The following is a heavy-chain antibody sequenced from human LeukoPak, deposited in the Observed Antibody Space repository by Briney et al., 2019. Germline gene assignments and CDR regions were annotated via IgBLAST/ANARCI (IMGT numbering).Heavy chain of an antibody. D-gene: IGHD2-8*01. Sequence: GASVKVSCKASGYTFINYGISWVRQAPGQGLEWMGWISAYNGNTNYAQKLQGRVTMTTDTSTSTAYMELRSLRSDDTAVYYCARASVCTNGVCFSLDYWGQGTLVTVSS. J-gene: IGHJ4*02. CDR2: ISAYNGNT. CDR3: ARASVCTNGVCFSLDY. CDR1: GYTFINYG. V-gene: IGHV1-18*01.